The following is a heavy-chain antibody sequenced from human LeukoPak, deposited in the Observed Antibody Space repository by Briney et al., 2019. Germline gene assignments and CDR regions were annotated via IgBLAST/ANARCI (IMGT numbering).Heavy chain of an antibody. V-gene: IGHV3-7*01. J-gene: IGHJ4*02. CDR1: GFTFSSYW. Sequence: GGSLRLSCAASGFTFSSYWMSWVRQAPGKGLEWVANIKQDGSEKYYVDSVKGRFTISRDNARNSLYLQMNSLRAEDTAVYYCARDDAAVAVVYWGQGTLVTVSS. D-gene: IGHD6-19*01. CDR3: ARDDAAVAVVY. CDR2: IKQDGSEK.